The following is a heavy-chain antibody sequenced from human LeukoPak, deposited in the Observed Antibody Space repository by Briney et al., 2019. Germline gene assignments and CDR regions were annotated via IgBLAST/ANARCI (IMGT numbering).Heavy chain of an antibody. D-gene: IGHD6-13*01. V-gene: IGHV4-39*01. CDR2: IYYTGST. Sequence: SETLSLTCTVSGASITTGSYYWGWIRQPPGEGLEWIGNIYYTGSTYYNPSLKSRVTISVDTPKNQFSLRLSSVTAADTAVYYCARIYLAASGNTWGQGTLVTVSS. CDR3: ARIYLAASGNT. CDR1: GASITTGSYY. J-gene: IGHJ5*02.